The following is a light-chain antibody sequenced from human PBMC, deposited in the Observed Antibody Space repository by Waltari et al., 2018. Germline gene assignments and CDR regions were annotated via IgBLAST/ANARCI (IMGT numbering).Light chain of an antibody. CDR1: PLESSF. V-gene: IGLV3-21*01. CDR3: HVWHPDIDPGV. J-gene: IGLJ1*01. Sequence: SYASPQPPSVSLAPGTTTSSTCGGLPLESSFWYQYQQTPGQAPVLVNCNDSDRPSGIPERFSGSNSGNTATLTISSVEAEDEAKYYCHVWHPDIDPGVFGAGTEVSV. CDR2: NDS.